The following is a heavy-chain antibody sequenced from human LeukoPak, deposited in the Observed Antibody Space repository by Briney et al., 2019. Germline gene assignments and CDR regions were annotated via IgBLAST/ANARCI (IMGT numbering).Heavy chain of an antibody. CDR1: GGTFSSYA. D-gene: IGHD6-6*01. V-gene: IGHV1-69*05. CDR2: IIPIFGTA. Sequence: GASVKVSCKASGGTFSSYAISWVRQAPGQGLEWTGGIIPIFGTANYAQKFQGRVTITTDESTSTAYMELSSLRSEDTAVYYCARDTPRESESSSFHYYMDVWGKGTTVTVSS. CDR3: ARDTPRESESSSFHYYMDV. J-gene: IGHJ6*03.